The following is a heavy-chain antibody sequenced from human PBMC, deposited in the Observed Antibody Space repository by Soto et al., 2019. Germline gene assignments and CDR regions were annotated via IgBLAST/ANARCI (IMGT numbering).Heavy chain of an antibody. V-gene: IGHV4-31*03. CDR3: ARGMSVTRFDN. Sequence: QVQLQESGPGLVKPSQTLSLTCTVYGGSISTGGYYWTRIRQHPGKGLEWIGYIDYSGITYYNPYLQSRVTISVDTSKNQVSLKLGSVAAADTAVDDCARGMSVTRFDNWGQGTLVTVSS. CDR2: IDYSGIT. CDR1: GGSISTGGYY. D-gene: IGHD4-17*01. J-gene: IGHJ4*02.